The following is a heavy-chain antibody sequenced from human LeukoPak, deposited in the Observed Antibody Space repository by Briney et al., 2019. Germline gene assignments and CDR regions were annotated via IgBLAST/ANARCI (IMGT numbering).Heavy chain of an antibody. CDR1: GFTFDDYA. CDR2: ISWNSGSI. CDR3: AKGSYGDYEGCAFDI. V-gene: IGHV3-9*01. Sequence: GGSLRLSCAASGFTFDDYAIHWVRQAPGKGLEWVSGISWNSGSIGYADSVKGRFTISRDNAKNSLYLQMNSLRAEDTALYYCAKGSYGDYEGCAFDIWGQGTMVTVSS. D-gene: IGHD4-17*01. J-gene: IGHJ3*02.